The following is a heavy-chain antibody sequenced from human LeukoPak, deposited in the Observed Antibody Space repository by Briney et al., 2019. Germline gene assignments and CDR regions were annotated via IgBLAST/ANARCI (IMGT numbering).Heavy chain of an antibody. V-gene: IGHV3-23*01. CDR3: ARNHQQWLVFDY. J-gene: IGHJ4*02. D-gene: IGHD6-19*01. CDR1: GFTFSSYA. Sequence: GGSLRLSCAASGFTFSSYAMSWVRQAPGKGLEWVSAISGSGGTTNYADSVKGRFTISRDNSKNTLYLQMNSLRAEDTAVYYCARNHQQWLVFDYWGQGTLVTVSS. CDR2: ISGSGGTT.